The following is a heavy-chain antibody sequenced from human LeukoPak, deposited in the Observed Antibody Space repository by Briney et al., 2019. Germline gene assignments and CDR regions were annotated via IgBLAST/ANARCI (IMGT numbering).Heavy chain of an antibody. D-gene: IGHD3-3*01. Sequence: SVKVSCKVSGGTFSSYAISWVRQAPGQGLEWMGGIIPIFGTANYAQKFQGRVTITADESTSTAYMELSSLRSEDTAVYYCARSFWSGYYIIQNWFDPWGQGTLVTVSS. J-gene: IGHJ5*02. CDR1: GGTFSSYA. CDR3: ARSFWSGYYIIQNWFDP. CDR2: IIPIFGTA. V-gene: IGHV1-69*13.